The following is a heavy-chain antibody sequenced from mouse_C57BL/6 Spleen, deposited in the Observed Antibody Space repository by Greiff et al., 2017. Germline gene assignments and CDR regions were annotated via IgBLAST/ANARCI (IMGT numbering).Heavy chain of an antibody. CDR1: GYAFTNYL. Sequence: QVQLKQSGAELVRPGTSVKVSCKASGYAFTNYLIEWVKQRPGQGLEWIGVINPGSGGTNYNEKFKGKATLTADKSSSTAYMQRSSLTSEDSAVYFCARKPSSFAMDYWGQGTSVTVSS. J-gene: IGHJ4*01. V-gene: IGHV1-54*01. D-gene: IGHD1-3*01. CDR3: ARKPSSFAMDY. CDR2: INPGSGGT.